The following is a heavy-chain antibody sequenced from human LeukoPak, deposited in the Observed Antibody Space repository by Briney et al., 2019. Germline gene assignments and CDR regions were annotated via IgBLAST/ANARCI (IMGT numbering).Heavy chain of an antibody. D-gene: IGHD3-10*01. CDR1: GFTFANTW. Sequence: GGSLRLSCAASGFTFANTWMHWVRQAPGKGLVWASLINNDGSTTNYADSVKGRFTISRDNAKNTVYLQMNSLRAEDTAVYYCAIGGTYGSGSWGQGTLVTVSS. CDR2: INNDGSTT. V-gene: IGHV3-74*01. CDR3: AIGGTYGSGS. J-gene: IGHJ4*02.